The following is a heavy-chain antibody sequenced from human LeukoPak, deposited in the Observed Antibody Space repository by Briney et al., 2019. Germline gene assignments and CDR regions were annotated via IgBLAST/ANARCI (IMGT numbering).Heavy chain of an antibody. V-gene: IGHV4-34*01. CDR1: GGSFSGYY. CDR3: ARAGGSYRFFDY. Sequence: SETLSLTCAAYGGSFSGYYWSWIRQPPGKGLEWIGEINHSGSTNYNPSLKSRVTISVDTSKNQFSLKLSSVTAADTAVYYCARAGGSYRFFDYRGQGTLVTVSS. CDR2: INHSGST. D-gene: IGHD1-26*01. J-gene: IGHJ4*02.